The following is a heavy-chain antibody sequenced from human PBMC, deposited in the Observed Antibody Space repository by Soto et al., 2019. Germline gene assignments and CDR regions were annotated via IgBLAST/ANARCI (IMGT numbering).Heavy chain of an antibody. D-gene: IGHD6-19*01. CDR3: ARDRGIAVSFDY. Sequence: EVQLVESGGGPVKPGGSLRLSCAASGFTFSSYSMNWVRQAPGKGLEWVSSISSSSSYIYYADSVKGRFTISRDNAKNSLYLQMNSLRAEDTAVYYCARDRGIAVSFDYWGQGTLVTVSS. J-gene: IGHJ4*02. V-gene: IGHV3-21*01. CDR1: GFTFSSYS. CDR2: ISSSSSYI.